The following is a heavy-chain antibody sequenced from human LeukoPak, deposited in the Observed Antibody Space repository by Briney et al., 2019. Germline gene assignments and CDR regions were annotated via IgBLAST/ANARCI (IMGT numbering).Heavy chain of an antibody. D-gene: IGHD2-8*02. CDR3: ATYRQVLLPFES. CDR2: ISGSGGST. J-gene: IGHJ4*02. V-gene: IGHV3-23*01. Sequence: GGSLRLSRAASGFTFSSYAMSWVRQAPGKELEWVSAISGSGGSTYYADSVRGRFTIPRDNSKSTLSLQMNSLRAKDTAIYYCATYRQVLLPFESWGQGTLVTVSS. CDR1: GFTFSSYA.